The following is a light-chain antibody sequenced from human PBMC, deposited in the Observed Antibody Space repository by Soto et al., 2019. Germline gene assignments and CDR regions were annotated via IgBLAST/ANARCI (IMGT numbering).Light chain of an antibody. CDR1: QGISNY. CDR3: QGET. Sequence: DIQMTQSPSSPSASVGDRVTITCRASQGISNYLAWYQQKPGKVPKLLIYAASTLQSGVPSRFSGSGSGTDFTLTISSLQPEDVATYYCQGETFGQGTKVDIK. J-gene: IGKJ1*01. CDR2: AAS. V-gene: IGKV1-27*01.